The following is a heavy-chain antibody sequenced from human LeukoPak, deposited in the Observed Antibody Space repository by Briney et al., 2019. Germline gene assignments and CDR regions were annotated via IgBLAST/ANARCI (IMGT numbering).Heavy chain of an antibody. CDR3: ARHGRQWLVPFDY. Sequence: GGSLRLSCAVSGFTFSSYWMTWVRQTPGKGLEWVANIKQDGSEKYYVDSVKGRFTISRDNAKNSLYLQMNSLRAEDTAVYYCARHGRQWLVPFDYWGQGTLVTVSS. CDR1: GFTFSSYW. D-gene: IGHD6-19*01. J-gene: IGHJ4*02. V-gene: IGHV3-7*01. CDR2: IKQDGSEK.